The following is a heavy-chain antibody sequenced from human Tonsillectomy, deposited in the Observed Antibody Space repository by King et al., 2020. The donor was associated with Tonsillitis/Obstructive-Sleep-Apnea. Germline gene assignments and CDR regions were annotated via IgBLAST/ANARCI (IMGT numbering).Heavy chain of an antibody. CDR1: GYTFTGYY. V-gene: IGHV1-2*02. J-gene: IGHJ6*02. CDR2: INPNSGDT. CDR3: ARVLRFLEWKYYYLDV. D-gene: IGHD3-3*01. Sequence: QVQLVQSGAEVKKPGASVKVSCKASGYTFTGYYMYWVRQAPGQGLECMGWINPNSGDTSYAQNFQGRVTMTRDTSITTAYMELSRLRSDDTAVYYCARVLRFLEWKYYYLDVWGQGTTVTVSS.